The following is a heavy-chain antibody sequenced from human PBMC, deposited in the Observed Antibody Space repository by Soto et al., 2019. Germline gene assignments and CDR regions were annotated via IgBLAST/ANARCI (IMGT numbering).Heavy chain of an antibody. J-gene: IGHJ4*02. CDR1: GGTFSSYA. CDR2: IIPIFGTA. V-gene: IGHV1-69*01. CDR3: AYSHLVRGVIIPTGWYFDY. D-gene: IGHD3-10*01. Sequence: QVQLVQSGAEVKKPGSSVKVSCKASGGTFSSYAISWVRQAPGQGLEWMGGIIPIFGTANYAQKFQGRVTITADESTSTAYMELSSLRSEDTAEYDCAYSHLVRGVIIPTGWYFDYWGQGTLVTVSS.